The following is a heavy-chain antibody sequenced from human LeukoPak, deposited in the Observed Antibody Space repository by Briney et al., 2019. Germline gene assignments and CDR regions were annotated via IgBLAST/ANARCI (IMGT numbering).Heavy chain of an antibody. Sequence: GGSLRLSCAASGFTFSSYEMNWVRQAPGKGLEWVSYISSSGSTIYYADSVKGRFTISRDNAKNSLYLQMNSLRAEDTAVYYCARIPELGTWFDPWGQGTLVTVSS. J-gene: IGHJ5*02. CDR3: ARIPELGTWFDP. CDR2: ISSSGSTI. V-gene: IGHV3-48*03. CDR1: GFTFSSYE. D-gene: IGHD7-27*01.